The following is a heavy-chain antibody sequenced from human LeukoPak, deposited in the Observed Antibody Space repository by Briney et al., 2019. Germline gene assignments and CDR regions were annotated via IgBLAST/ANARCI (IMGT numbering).Heavy chain of an antibody. CDR3: ARVAAAAGIINWFDP. Sequence: PSETLSLTCTVSGGSISGYYWSWIRQPPGKGLEWIGYIYYSGSTNYNPSLKSRVTISVDTSKNQFSLKLSSVTAADTAVYYCARVAAAAGIINWFDPWGQGTLVTVSS. V-gene: IGHV4-59*01. CDR1: GGSISGYY. D-gene: IGHD6-13*01. CDR2: IYYSGST. J-gene: IGHJ5*02.